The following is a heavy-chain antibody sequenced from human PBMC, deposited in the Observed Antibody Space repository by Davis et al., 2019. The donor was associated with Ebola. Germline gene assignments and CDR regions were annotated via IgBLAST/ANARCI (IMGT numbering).Heavy chain of an antibody. CDR1: RFTVSSNY. D-gene: IGHD6-19*01. Sequence: PGGSLRLSCAASRFTVSSNYMSWVRQAPGKGLEWVSVIYDRTTAYADAVRGRFIISRDKSNNTLYLEMSSLRVDDTAVYYCATTQWLREFDNWGQGTLVTVSS. V-gene: IGHV3-53*05. CDR3: ATTQWLREFDN. CDR2: IYDRTT. J-gene: IGHJ4*02.